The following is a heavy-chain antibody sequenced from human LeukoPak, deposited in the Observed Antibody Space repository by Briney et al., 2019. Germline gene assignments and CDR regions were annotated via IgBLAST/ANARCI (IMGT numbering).Heavy chain of an antibody. Sequence: GALRLSCAASGFTFSSYGMHWVRQAPGKGLEWVAFIRYDGSNKYYADFVKGRFTISRDNSKNTLYLQMNSLRAEDTAVYYCAKSKGLSDYYYYMDVWGKGTTVTVSS. J-gene: IGHJ6*03. V-gene: IGHV3-30*02. CDR2: IRYDGSNK. CDR3: AKSKGLSDYYYYMDV. CDR1: GFTFSSYG. D-gene: IGHD3-16*02.